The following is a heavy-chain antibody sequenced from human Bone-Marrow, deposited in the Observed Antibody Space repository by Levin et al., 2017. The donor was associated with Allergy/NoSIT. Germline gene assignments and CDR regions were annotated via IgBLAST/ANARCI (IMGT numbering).Heavy chain of an antibody. CDR2: MNPDSGNT. CDR1: GYTFTSYD. Sequence: ASVKVSCKASGYTFTSYDINWVRQSTGQGLEWMGWMNPDSGNTGYARKFQGRVTMTRDTSISTAYMELSSLGSEDTAVYYCARNPPLTGWFDPWGQGTLVTVSS. V-gene: IGHV1-8*01. J-gene: IGHJ5*02. CDR3: ARNPPLTGWFDP. D-gene: IGHD1-14*01.